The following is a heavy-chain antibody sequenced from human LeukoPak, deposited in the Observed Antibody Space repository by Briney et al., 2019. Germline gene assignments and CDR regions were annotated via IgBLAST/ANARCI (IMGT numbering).Heavy chain of an antibody. CDR3: AREGEDIVATTYFDY. CDR2: ISAYNGNT. V-gene: IGHV1-18*01. J-gene: IGHJ4*02. CDR1: GYTFTSYG. D-gene: IGHD5-12*01. Sequence: ASVNVSCKASGYTFTSYGISWVRQAPGQGLEWMGWISAYNGNTNYAQKLQGRVTMTTDTSTSTAYMELRSLRSDDTAVYYCAREGEDIVATTYFDYWGQGTLVTVSS.